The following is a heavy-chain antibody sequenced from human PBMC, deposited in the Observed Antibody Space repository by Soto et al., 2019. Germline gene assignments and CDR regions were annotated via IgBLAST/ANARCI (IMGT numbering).Heavy chain of an antibody. V-gene: IGHV3-7*03. D-gene: IGHD6-6*01. CDR1: GFTFSIYW. CDR3: ASSSSSPFRFDY. CDR2: IKQDGSDK. J-gene: IGHJ4*02. Sequence: PGGSLRLSCAASGFTFSIYWMSWVRQAPGKGLEWVANIKQDGSDKYYVDSVKGRFTISRDNAKNSLYLQMNSLRAEDTAVYYCASSSSSPFRFDYWGQGTLVTVS.